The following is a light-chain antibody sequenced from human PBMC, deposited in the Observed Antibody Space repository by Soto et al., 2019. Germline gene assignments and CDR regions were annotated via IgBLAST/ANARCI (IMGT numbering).Light chain of an antibody. V-gene: IGKV3-20*01. CDR1: QSVGSNS. J-gene: IGKJ4*02. CDR3: QQYGSSPPLT. CDR2: GAS. Sequence: EFVLTQSPGTLSLSPGERATLSCRASQSVGSNSLAWYQQKPGQAPRILIYGASTRATGIPDRFSGSGSGTDFTLTISRLEPEDFAVYCCQQYGSSPPLTFGGGTKVEIQ.